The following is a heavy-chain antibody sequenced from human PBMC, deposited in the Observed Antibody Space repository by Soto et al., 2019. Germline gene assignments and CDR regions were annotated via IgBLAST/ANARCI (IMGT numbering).Heavy chain of an antibody. J-gene: IGHJ6*02. CDR2: ISSSGSTI. Sequence: GGSLRLSCAASGFTFSSYEMNWVRQAPGKGLEWVSYISSSGSTIYYADSVKGRFTISRDNAKNSLYLQMNSLRAEDTAVYYCAGGDSGSARDYYYGMDVWGQGTTVTVSS. CDR1: GFTFSSYE. D-gene: IGHD1-26*01. CDR3: AGGDSGSARDYYYGMDV. V-gene: IGHV3-48*03.